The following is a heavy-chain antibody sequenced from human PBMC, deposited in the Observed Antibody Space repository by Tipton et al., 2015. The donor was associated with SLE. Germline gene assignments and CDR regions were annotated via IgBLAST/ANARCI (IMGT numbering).Heavy chain of an antibody. D-gene: IGHD4-17*01. V-gene: IGHV4-59*11. CDR3: ATQVGFTVTTYWYFDL. CDR1: GGSISSHY. Sequence: TLSLTCTVSGGSISSHYWSWIRQPPEKGLGWIGYIYFSGSTNYNPSLKSRVTISVDTSKNQFSLKLSSVTAADTAVYYCATQVGFTVTTYWYFDLWGRGTLVTVSS. J-gene: IGHJ2*01. CDR2: IYFSGST.